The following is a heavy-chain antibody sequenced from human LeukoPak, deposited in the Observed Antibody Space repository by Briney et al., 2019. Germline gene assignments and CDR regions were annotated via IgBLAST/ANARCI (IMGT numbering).Heavy chain of an antibody. CDR2: INPNSGGT. CDR3: ARDIAVAGLDY. D-gene: IGHD6-19*01. J-gene: IGHJ4*02. Sequence: ASVNVSCNSSGYTFTGYYMHWERQAPGQGLEWMGWINPNSGGTNYAQKFQGRVTMTRDTSISTAYMELSRLRSDDTAVYYCARDIAVAGLDYWGQGTLVTVSS. CDR1: GYTFTGYY. V-gene: IGHV1-2*02.